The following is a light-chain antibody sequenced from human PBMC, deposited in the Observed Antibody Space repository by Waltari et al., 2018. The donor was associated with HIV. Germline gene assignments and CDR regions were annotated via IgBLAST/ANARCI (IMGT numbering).Light chain of an antibody. J-gene: IGKJ2*01. Sequence: DDEVTQSPEPLAVSVGERATTNCKSSRNLVYSYNNKSYLAWYQQKAGQRPKLLIYWASTRESGVPDRFSGSGSGTDFPLTISSLQAEDVAVYYCQQYYSVPYTFGQGTKLEIK. V-gene: IGKV4-1*01. CDR1: RNLVYSYNNKSY. CDR2: WAS. CDR3: QQYYSVPYT.